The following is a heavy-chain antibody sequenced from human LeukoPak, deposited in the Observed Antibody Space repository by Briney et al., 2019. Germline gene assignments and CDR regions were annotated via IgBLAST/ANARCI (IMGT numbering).Heavy chain of an antibody. CDR3: ARGRGERRGYAFDI. J-gene: IGHJ3*02. CDR1: GGSISSFY. V-gene: IGHV4-59*01. CDR2: ICYSGST. Sequence: SETLSLTCTVSGGSISSFYWTWVRQPPGKGLEWIGYICYSGSTNYNPSLESRVTISVDTSNNQFSLKVSSVTAADTAVYYCARGRGERRGYAFDIWGQGTVVTVSS. D-gene: IGHD2-21*01.